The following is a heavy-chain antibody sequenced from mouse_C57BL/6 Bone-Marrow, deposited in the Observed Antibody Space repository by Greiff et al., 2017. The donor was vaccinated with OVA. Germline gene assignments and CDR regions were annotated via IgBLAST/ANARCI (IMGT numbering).Heavy chain of an antibody. Sequence: VQLQQSGPVLVKPGASVKMSCKASGYTFTDYYMNWVKQSHGKSLEWIGVINPYNGGTSYNQKFKGKATLTVDKSSSTAYMELNSLTSEDSAVYYCASYYSNPFDYWGQGTTLTVSS. CDR2: INPYNGGT. V-gene: IGHV1-19*01. CDR3: ASYYSNPFDY. J-gene: IGHJ2*01. CDR1: GYTFTDYY. D-gene: IGHD2-5*01.